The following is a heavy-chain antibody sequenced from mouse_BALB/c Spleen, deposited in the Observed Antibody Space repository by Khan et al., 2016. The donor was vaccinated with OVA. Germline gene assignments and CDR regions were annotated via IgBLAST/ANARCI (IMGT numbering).Heavy chain of an antibody. D-gene: IGHD3-2*02. CDR3: SRSGYGFVAY. V-gene: IGHV1-54*01. CDR1: GYAFTNYL. Sequence: QVQLQQSGAELVRPGTSVKVSCKASGYAFTNYLIEWVKQRPGQGLEWIGVINPGSGSTNYNEMFKDKATLTADKSSSTAYMQISSLTSDESVDSFGSRSGYGFVAYWGPGTLVTVSA. J-gene: IGHJ3*01. CDR2: INPGSGST.